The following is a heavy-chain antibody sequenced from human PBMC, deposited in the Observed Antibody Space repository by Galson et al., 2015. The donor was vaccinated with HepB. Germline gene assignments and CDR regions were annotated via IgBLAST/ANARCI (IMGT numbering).Heavy chain of an antibody. V-gene: IGHV1-18*01. CDR2: ISTNSGNT. CDR1: FTRNG. J-gene: IGHJ3*02. Sequence: FTRNGISWVRQAPGQGLEWMGWISTNSGNTYYAQKFQDRLIMTTERSTSTAYMELRSLTSDDTAFYYCARDVRYAFEMWGQGTMVTVS. D-gene: IGHD3-10*02. CDR3: ARDVRYAFEM.